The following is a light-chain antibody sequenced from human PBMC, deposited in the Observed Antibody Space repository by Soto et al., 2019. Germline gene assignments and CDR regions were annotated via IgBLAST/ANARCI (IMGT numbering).Light chain of an antibody. Sequence: EIVLTQSPATLSLSPGERATLSCRASQSVSSYLAWYQQKPGQAPRLLVYDASNRATGIPARFSGSGSGTDFTLTLSSLEPGDFAVYYCQQRSNWPVTFGQGTKVEIK. CDR2: DAS. CDR3: QQRSNWPVT. J-gene: IGKJ1*01. CDR1: QSVSSY. V-gene: IGKV3-11*01.